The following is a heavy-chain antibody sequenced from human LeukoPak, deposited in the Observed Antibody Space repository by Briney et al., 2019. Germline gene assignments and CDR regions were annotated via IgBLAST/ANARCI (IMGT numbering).Heavy chain of an antibody. Sequence: GGSLRLSCAASGFTFSSYGMHWVRQAPGKGLEWVAFIRYDGSNKYYADSVKGRFTISRDNAKNSLYLQMNSLRAEDTAVYYCARDYYGSGSYSGYYYYMDVWGKGTTVTISS. D-gene: IGHD3-10*01. CDR1: GFTFSSYG. J-gene: IGHJ6*03. CDR2: IRYDGSNK. V-gene: IGHV3-30*02. CDR3: ARDYYGSGSYSGYYYYMDV.